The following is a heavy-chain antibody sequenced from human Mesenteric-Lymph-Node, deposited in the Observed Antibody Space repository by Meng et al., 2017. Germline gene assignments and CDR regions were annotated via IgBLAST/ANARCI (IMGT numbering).Heavy chain of an antibody. CDR2: ISGSGGGT. CDR3: AKGDSGWYQEYNWFDP. Sequence: EVQLLESGGGWAQPGGSLRLSCAASGFTFRTYGMSWVRQAPGKGLEWVSGISGSGGGTYYGDSVKGRFTISRDNSKNTLYLQMSSLRAEDTAIYYCAKGDSGWYQEYNWFDPWGQGTLVTVSS. CDR1: GFTFRTYG. D-gene: IGHD6-19*01. V-gene: IGHV3-23*01. J-gene: IGHJ5*02.